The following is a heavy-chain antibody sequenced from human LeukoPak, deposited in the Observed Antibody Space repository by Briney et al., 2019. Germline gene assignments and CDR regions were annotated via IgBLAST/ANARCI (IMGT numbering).Heavy chain of an antibody. CDR1: GFTFSSYW. CDR2: IKQDGSEK. V-gene: IGHV3-7*03. D-gene: IGHD5-18*01. CDR3: ARDRREIKLWPREYYYYYMDA. J-gene: IGHJ6*03. Sequence: GGSLRLSCAASGFTFSSYWMSWVRQAPGKGLEWVANIKQDGSEKYYVGSVKGRFTISRDNAKNSLNLQMNSLRAEDTAVYYCARDRREIKLWPREYYYYYMDAWGKGTTVTISS.